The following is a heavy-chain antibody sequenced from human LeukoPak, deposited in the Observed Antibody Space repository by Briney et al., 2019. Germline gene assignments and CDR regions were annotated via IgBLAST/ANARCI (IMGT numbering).Heavy chain of an antibody. J-gene: IGHJ4*02. CDR3: AKDQNAIAVAFDY. CDR1: GFTFDDYA. V-gene: IGHV3-9*01. D-gene: IGHD6-19*01. CDR2: ISWNSGTI. Sequence: GRSLRLSCAASGFTFDDYAMHWVRQAPGKGLEWVSGISWNSGTIGYADSVKGRFTISRDNAKNSLYLQMNSLRAKDTALYYCAKDQNAIAVAFDYWGQGTLVTVSS.